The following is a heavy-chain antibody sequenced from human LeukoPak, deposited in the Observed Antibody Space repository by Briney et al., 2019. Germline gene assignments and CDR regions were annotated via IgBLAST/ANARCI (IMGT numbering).Heavy chain of an antibody. J-gene: IGHJ6*03. V-gene: IGHV4-59*01. Sequence: PSETLSLTCTVSGGSITDYYWTWIRQPPGKGLEWIGHIYYRGSTNYNPSLKSRVTISVDTSKNQFSLKLSSVTAADTAVYYCARAYYDILTGRYYYYYMDVWGKGTTVTVSS. CDR2: IYYRGST. D-gene: IGHD3-9*01. CDR3: ARAYYDILTGRYYYYYMDV. CDR1: GGSITDYY.